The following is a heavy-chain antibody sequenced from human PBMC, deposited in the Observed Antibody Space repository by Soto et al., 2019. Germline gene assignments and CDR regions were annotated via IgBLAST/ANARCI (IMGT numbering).Heavy chain of an antibody. CDR1: GHTFTSYA. J-gene: IGHJ4*02. CDR2: INAGNGNT. CDR3: ARVRIAVAGFDY. V-gene: IGHV1-3*01. Sequence: GASVKVSCKASGHTFTSYAMHWVRQAPGQRPEWMGWINAGNGNTKYSQKFQDRVTISKDTSANTAYMELSSLRSEDTAVYFCARVRIAVAGFDYWGQGTQVTVSS. D-gene: IGHD6-19*01.